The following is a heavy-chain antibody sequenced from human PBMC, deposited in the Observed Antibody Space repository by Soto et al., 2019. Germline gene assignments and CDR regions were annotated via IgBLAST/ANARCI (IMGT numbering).Heavy chain of an antibody. D-gene: IGHD3-22*01. CDR2: IYCSGST. CDR3: ASAAGYYDSSGYDFVDDAFDI. Sequence: SETLSLTCTVSGGSISSYYWSWIRQPPGKGLEWIGYIYCSGSTKYNPSLKSRVTISVDTCKNRFSLKLSSVTAADTAVYYCASAAGYYDSSGYDFVDDAFDISGRGTMVAVSS. V-gene: IGHV4-59*01. CDR1: GGSISSYY. J-gene: IGHJ3*02.